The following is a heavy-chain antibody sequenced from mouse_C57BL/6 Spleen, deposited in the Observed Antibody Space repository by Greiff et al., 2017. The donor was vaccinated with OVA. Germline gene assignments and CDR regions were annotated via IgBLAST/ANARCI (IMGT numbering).Heavy chain of an antibody. D-gene: IGHD1-1*01. J-gene: IGHJ4*01. CDR2: INPSNGGT. Sequence: QVQLQQPGTELVKPGASVKLSCKASGYTFTSYWMHWVKQRPGQGLEWIGNINPSNGGTNYNEKFKSKATLTVDKSSSTAYMQLSSLTSEDSAVYYCARSPITTVVADYAMDYWGQGTSVTVSS. CDR1: GYTFTSYW. V-gene: IGHV1-53*01. CDR3: ARSPITTVVADYAMDY.